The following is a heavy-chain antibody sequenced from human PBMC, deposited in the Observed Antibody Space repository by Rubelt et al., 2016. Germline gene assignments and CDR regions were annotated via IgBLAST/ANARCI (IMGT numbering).Heavy chain of an antibody. J-gene: IGHJ4*02. CDR2: IYYSGST. CDR3: ARVNWGRLDY. D-gene: IGHD7-27*01. Sequence: QLQLQESGPGLVKPSETLSLTCTVSGGSISSSSYYWGWIRQPPGKGLEWSGSIYYSGSTYYNPSLTSRVTISVDWSKNQCSLKLSSVTAADTAVYYCARVNWGRLDYWGQGTLVTVSS. V-gene: IGHV4-39*07. CDR1: GGSISSSSYY.